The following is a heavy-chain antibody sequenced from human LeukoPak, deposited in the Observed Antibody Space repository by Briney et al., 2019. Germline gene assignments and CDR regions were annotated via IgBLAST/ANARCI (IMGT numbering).Heavy chain of an antibody. V-gene: IGHV4-34*01. CDR3: ARGRYSYGYNWFDP. CDR1: GGSFSGYY. Sequence: SETLSLTCAVYGGSFSGYYWSWIRQPPGKGLEWIGEINHSGSTNYNPSLKSRVTISVDTSKNQFSLKLSSVTAADTAVYYCARGRYSYGYNWFDPWGQGTLDTVSS. D-gene: IGHD5-18*01. CDR2: INHSGST. J-gene: IGHJ5*02.